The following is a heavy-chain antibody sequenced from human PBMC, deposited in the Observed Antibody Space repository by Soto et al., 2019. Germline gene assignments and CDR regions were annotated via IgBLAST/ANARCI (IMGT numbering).Heavy chain of an antibody. J-gene: IGHJ4*02. CDR1: GGPFSGYY. V-gene: IGHV4-34*01. CDR3: ARSDMGYGSSTSCYAGPLYFDY. D-gene: IGHD2-2*01. Sequence: PSETLSLTCAVYGGPFSGYYWSWIRQPPGKGLEWIGEINHSGSTNYNPSLKSRVTISVDTSKNQFSLKLSSVTAADTAVYYCARSDMGYGSSTSCYAGPLYFDYWGQGTLVTVSS. CDR2: INHSGST.